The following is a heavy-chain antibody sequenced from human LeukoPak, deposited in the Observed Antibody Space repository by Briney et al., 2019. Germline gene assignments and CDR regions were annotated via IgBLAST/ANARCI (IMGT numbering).Heavy chain of an antibody. D-gene: IGHD5-18*01. CDR1: GFTFSGFA. V-gene: IGHV3-23*01. CDR3: ARLEIGGYSYGYFY. CDR2: MSGNGANT. J-gene: IGHJ4*02. Sequence: PGGSLRLSCAASGFTFSGFAMTWVRQAPGKGLEWVSAMSGNGANTYYADSVKGRFTISRDNAKNTLYLQMNSLRAEDTAVYYCARLEIGGYSYGYFYWGQGTLVTVSS.